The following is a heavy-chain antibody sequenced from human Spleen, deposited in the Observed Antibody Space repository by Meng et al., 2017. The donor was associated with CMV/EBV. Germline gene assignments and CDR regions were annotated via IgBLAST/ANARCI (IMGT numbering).Heavy chain of an antibody. CDR3: ARRIATEDY. CDR2: IRSKGYGGTT. CDR1: GFTFVDYA. V-gene: IGHV3-49*04. J-gene: IGHJ4*02. Sequence: LKISCTASGFTFVDYAMSWVRRTPGKGLEWVGFIRSKGYGGTTEYAASVKGRFTISRDDSKGIAYLQMNSLKIEDTAMYYCARRIATEDYWGQGTLVTVSS. D-gene: IGHD6-13*01.